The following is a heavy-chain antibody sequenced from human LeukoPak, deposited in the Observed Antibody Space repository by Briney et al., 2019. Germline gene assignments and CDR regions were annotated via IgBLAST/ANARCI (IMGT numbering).Heavy chain of an antibody. D-gene: IGHD3-9*01. Sequence: GGSLRLSCAASGFTFSAYYMSWIRQAPGEGLEWVSYISSSIYHTNYADSVKGRFTISRDNAKNSLYLQMNSLRAEDTAVYYCTRFDYDILTGYYKAHDYWGQGTLVTVSS. CDR2: ISSSIYHT. CDR1: GFTFSAYY. J-gene: IGHJ4*02. V-gene: IGHV3-11*06. CDR3: TRFDYDILTGYYKAHDY.